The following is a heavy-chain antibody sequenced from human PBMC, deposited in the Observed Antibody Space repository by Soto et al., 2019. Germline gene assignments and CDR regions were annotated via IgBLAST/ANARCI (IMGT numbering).Heavy chain of an antibody. J-gene: IGHJ4*02. V-gene: IGHV2-5*02. CDR3: GRTILAIDY. CDR1: GFTLGSTGVG. Sequence: QITLKESGPTVVKATQTLTLTCTFSGFTLGSTGVGVAWIRQPPGKDLEWLAVIKWDDDKLYCPSLKGRVTITKDTFKSQVVLTMTNMDPMDTATYYWGRTILAIDYWGQGTLVTVSS. D-gene: IGHD3-3*01. CDR2: IKWDDDK.